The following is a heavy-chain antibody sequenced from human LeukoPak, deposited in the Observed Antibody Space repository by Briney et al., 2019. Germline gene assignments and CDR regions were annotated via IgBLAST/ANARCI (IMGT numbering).Heavy chain of an antibody. D-gene: IGHD2-15*01. Sequence: SVKVSCKASGFTFTSSAVQWVRQARGQRLEWIGWIVVGSGNTNYAQKFQERVTITRDMSTSTAYMELSSLRSEDTAVYYCAAGMVLLGSRSPYFGYWGQGTLVTVSS. CDR1: GFTFTSSA. V-gene: IGHV1-58*01. CDR3: AAGMVLLGSRSPYFGY. CDR2: IVVGSGNT. J-gene: IGHJ4*02.